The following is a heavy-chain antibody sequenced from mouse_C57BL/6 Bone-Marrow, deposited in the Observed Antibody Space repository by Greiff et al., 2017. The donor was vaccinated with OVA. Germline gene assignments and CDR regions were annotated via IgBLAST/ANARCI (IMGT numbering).Heavy chain of an antibody. CDR1: GYTFTSYW. CDR3: TRWLLNYYYAMDY. V-gene: IGHV1-50*01. D-gene: IGHD2-3*01. Sequence: QVQLQQPGAELVKPGASVKLSCKASGYTFTSYWMQWVKQRPGQGLEWIGEIDPSDSYTNYNQKFKGKATLTVDTSSSTAYMELSSLTNEDSAVYYCTRWLLNYYYAMDYWGQGTSVTVSS. J-gene: IGHJ4*01. CDR2: IDPSDSYT.